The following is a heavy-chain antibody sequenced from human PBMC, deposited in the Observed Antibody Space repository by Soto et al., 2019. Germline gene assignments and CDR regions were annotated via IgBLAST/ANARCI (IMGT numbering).Heavy chain of an antibody. V-gene: IGHV3-30*18. D-gene: IGHD2-8*01. CDR2: ISYDGSNK. CDR3: AKGPPLLMVYPVHDS. CDR1: EFTFSKHG. Sequence: GGSLRLSCAASEFTFSKHGMHWVRQAPGKGLEWVAVISYDGSNKYYGDSVKDRFTISRDNSKNTLYLHMNSLRPEDTAVYFCAKGPPLLMVYPVHDSWGQGTLVTVSS. J-gene: IGHJ4*02.